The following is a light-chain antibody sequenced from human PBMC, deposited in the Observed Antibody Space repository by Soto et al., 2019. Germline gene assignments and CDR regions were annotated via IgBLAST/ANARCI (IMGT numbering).Light chain of an antibody. CDR1: QTISSN. CDR2: GAS. V-gene: IGKV3-15*01. CDR3: QHYHNWPPQYT. J-gene: IGKJ2*01. Sequence: EIVMTQSPATLSVSPGERATLSCRASQTISSNLAWYQQKPGQAPRLLIHGASTRATGVPARFRGSGSGTEFTLTISILHSEDLAFYYCQHYHNWPPQYTFGQGTKLQIK.